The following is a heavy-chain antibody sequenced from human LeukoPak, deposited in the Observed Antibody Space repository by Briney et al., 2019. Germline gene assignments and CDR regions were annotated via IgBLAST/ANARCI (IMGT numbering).Heavy chain of an antibody. V-gene: IGHV3-30*01. CDR1: GFTFSSYA. J-gene: IGHJ4*02. D-gene: IGHD6-13*01. Sequence: GRSLRLSCAASGFTFSSYAMHWVRQAPGKGLEWVAVISYDGSNKYYADSVKGRFTISRDNSKNTLYLQMNSLRAEDTAVYYCARARYSSSWYFGNYFDYWGQGTLVTVSS. CDR2: ISYDGSNK. CDR3: ARARYSSSWYFGNYFDY.